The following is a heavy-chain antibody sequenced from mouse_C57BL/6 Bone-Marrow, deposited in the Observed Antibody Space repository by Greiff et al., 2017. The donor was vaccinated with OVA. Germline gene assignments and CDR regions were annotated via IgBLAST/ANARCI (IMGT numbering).Heavy chain of an antibody. V-gene: IGHV5-6*01. J-gene: IGHJ1*03. Sequence: VQLQQSGGDLVKPGGSLKLSCAASGFTFSSYGMSWVRQTPDKRLEWVATISSGGSYTYYPDSVKGRFTISRDNAKNTLYLQMSSLKSEDTAMYYCARQGYYGSSYWWYFDVWGTGTTVTVSS. CDR3: ARQGYYGSSYWWYFDV. CDR2: ISSGGSYT. CDR1: GFTFSSYG. D-gene: IGHD1-1*01.